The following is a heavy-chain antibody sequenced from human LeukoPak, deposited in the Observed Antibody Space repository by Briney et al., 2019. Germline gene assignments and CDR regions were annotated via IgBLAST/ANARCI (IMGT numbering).Heavy chain of an antibody. CDR1: GFTFSSYS. J-gene: IGHJ4*02. CDR2: ISSSRSYI. V-gene: IGHV3-21*01. CDR3: ARGIRSWQQLVPGSDY. Sequence: GGSLRLSCAASGFTFSSYSMNWVRQAPGKGLEWVSSISSSRSYIYYADSVKGRFTISRDNAKNSLYLQMNSLRAEDTAVYYCARGIRSWQQLVPGSDYWGQGTLVTVSS. D-gene: IGHD6-13*01.